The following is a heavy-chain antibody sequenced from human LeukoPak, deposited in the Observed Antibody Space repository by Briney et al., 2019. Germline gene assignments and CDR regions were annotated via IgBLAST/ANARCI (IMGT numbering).Heavy chain of an antibody. J-gene: IGHJ4*02. V-gene: IGHV4-30-4*01. Sequence: SETLSLTCTVSGGSISSGDYYWSWIRQPPGKGLEWIGYIYYSGSTYYNPSLKSRVTISVDTSKNQFSLKLSSVTAADTAVYYFASARALSDWNYFDYWGQGTLVSVSS. CDR1: GGSISSGDYY. D-gene: IGHD1-1*01. CDR2: IYYSGST. CDR3: ASARALSDWNYFDY.